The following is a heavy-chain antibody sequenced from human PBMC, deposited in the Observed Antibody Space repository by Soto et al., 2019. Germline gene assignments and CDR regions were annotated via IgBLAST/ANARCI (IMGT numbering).Heavy chain of an antibody. J-gene: IGHJ4*02. CDR3: ARAHGYSTRNFDY. Sequence: EVQLVESGGGLIQPGESLRLSCAASGLAVTTTYMSWVRQAPGKGLECVSIIYSSGGTYFADSVKGRFTISRDKSKNTVYLQLNSLRAEDTAVYYCARAHGYSTRNFDYWGQGILVTVSS. CDR2: IYSSGGT. CDR1: GLAVTTTY. V-gene: IGHV3-53*01. D-gene: IGHD2-21*01.